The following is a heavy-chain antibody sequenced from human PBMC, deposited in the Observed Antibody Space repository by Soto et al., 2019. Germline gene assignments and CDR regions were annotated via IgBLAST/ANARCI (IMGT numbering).Heavy chain of an antibody. Sequence: GGSLRLSCAASGFTFSNAWMSWVRQAPGKGLEWVGRIKSKTDGGTTDSAAPVKGRFTISRDDSKNTLYLQMNSLKTEDTAVYYCTTGGAEVGSYYYYRDVWGKGTTVTVSS. J-gene: IGHJ6*03. D-gene: IGHD1-26*01. V-gene: IGHV3-15*01. CDR1: GFTFSNAW. CDR2: IKSKTDGGTT. CDR3: TTGGAEVGSYYYYRDV.